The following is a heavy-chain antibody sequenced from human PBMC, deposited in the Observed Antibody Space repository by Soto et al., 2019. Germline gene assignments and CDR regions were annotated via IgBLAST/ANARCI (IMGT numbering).Heavy chain of an antibody. V-gene: IGHV3-21*01. Sequence: PGGSVRLSCAASGFTFSNYGMSWVRQAPGKGLEWVSSITSGSDYIYYADSLRGRFTISRDNAKNSLFLQMNRLRAEDTAVYYCARVDGYTYPNDYWGQGTLVTVSS. CDR2: ITSGSDYI. CDR1: GFTFSNYG. CDR3: ARVDGYTYPNDY. D-gene: IGHD5-12*01. J-gene: IGHJ4*02.